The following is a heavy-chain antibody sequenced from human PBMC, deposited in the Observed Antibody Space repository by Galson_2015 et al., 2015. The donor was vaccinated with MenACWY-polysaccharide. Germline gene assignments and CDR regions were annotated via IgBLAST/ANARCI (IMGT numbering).Heavy chain of an antibody. J-gene: IGHJ4*02. V-gene: IGHV3-23*01. CDR1: GFTFSSYA. CDR3: AKDTGSGGYSYGYSFNY. CDR2: ISGSGGST. Sequence: SLRLSCAASGFTFSSYAMSWVRQAPGKGLEWVSAISGSGGSTYYADSVKGRFTISRDNSKNTLYLQMNSLRAEDTAVYYCAKDTGSGGYSYGYSFNYWGQGTLVTVSS. D-gene: IGHD5-18*01.